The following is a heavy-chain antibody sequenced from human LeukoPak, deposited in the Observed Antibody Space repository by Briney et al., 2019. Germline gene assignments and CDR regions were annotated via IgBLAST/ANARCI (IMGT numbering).Heavy chain of an antibody. CDR2: ISSSSRHT. CDR1: GFTFSSYS. D-gene: IGHD6-19*01. CDR3: AKDLPGLAEAVAGEVDY. V-gene: IGHV3-21*01. Sequence: KPGGSLRLSCAASGFTFSSYSMNWVRQAPGKGLEWVSSISSSSRHTYYADSVKGRFTISRDNAKNSLYLQMNSLRAEDTAVYYCAKDLPGLAEAVAGEVDYWGQGTLVTVSS. J-gene: IGHJ4*02.